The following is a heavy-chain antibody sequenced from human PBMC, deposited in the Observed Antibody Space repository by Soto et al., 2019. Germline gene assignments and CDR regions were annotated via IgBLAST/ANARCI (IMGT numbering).Heavy chain of an antibody. V-gene: IGHV1-18*01. D-gene: IGHD2-15*01. J-gene: IGHJ5*02. CDR1: GYTFTSYG. CDR3: ARDIVVVVAARYNWLDP. CDR2: ISAYNGNT. Sequence: GASVKVSCKASGYTFTSYGISGVRQAPGQGLEWMGWISAYNGNTNYAQKLQGRVTMTTDTSTSTAYMELRSLRSDDTAVYYCARDIVVVVAARYNWLDPWGQGTLVTVSS.